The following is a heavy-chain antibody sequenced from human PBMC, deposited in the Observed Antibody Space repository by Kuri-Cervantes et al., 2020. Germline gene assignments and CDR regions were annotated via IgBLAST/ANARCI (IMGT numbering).Heavy chain of an antibody. CDR1: GYTFTGYY. V-gene: IGHV1-2*02. Sequence: ASVKVSCKASGYTFTGYYMHWVRQAPGQGLEWMGWINPNSGGTNYAQKFQARVTMTRDTSISTAYMELSRLRSDDTAVYYCARGGRPWLRLFVDFDYWGQGTLVTVSS. D-gene: IGHD5-12*01. J-gene: IGHJ4*02. CDR3: ARGGRPWLRLFVDFDY. CDR2: INPNSGGT.